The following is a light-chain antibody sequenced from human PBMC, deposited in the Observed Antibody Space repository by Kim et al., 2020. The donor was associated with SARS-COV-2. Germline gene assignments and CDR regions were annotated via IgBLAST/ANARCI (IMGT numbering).Light chain of an antibody. CDR3: NAWDSTSNHVV. J-gene: IGLJ2*01. Sequence: ALGQTVRITCQGDSLRSYYASWYQQQPGQAPVLVIYGKNTRPSGIPDRFSGSSSGNTASLTITGARAEDEADYYCNAWDSTSNHVVFGGGTQLTVL. CDR1: SLRSYY. CDR2: GKN. V-gene: IGLV3-19*01.